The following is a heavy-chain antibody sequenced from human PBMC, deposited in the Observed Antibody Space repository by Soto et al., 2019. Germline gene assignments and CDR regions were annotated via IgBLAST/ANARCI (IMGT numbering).Heavy chain of an antibody. D-gene: IGHD6-13*01. Sequence: EVQLLESGGALVQPGGSLRLSCAASGFTFNNYAMNWVRQAPGKGLEWVSTITGGGGSTYYADSVKGRFTISRDNSENTLFLQMNSLRAEDTAVYHCAKRYSSRAGPWLASFDYWGQGTLVTVSS. J-gene: IGHJ4*02. CDR3: AKRYSSRAGPWLASFDY. V-gene: IGHV3-23*01. CDR2: ITGGGGST. CDR1: GFTFNNYA.